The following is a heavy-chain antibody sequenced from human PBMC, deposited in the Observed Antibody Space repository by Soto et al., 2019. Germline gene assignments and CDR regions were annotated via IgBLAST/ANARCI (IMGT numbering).Heavy chain of an antibody. Sequence: QVQLVQSGAEVKKPGASVKVSCKASGYTFTSYGISWVRQAPGQGPEWMGWISAYNGNTNYAQKLQGRVTMTTGTATRTGYMELRSLRSDDTAVYYCARDVLVAATRVDDWGQGALVTVSS. V-gene: IGHV1-18*01. D-gene: IGHD2-15*01. CDR3: ARDVLVAATRVDD. CDR2: ISAYNGNT. CDR1: GYTFTSYG. J-gene: IGHJ4*02.